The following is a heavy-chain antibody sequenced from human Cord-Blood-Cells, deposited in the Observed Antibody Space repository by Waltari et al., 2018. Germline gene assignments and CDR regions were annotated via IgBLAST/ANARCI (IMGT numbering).Heavy chain of an antibody. CDR3: ATVRVGYSRVVGATTNWFDP. Sequence: QVPLVPSGAAGKKPGASVQDSRKVSGIPLTELPIHLVPQAPGKGLEWRGGLDREDGETIYPQTFQGRVTMTEDTSTDTAYMELSSLRSEDTAVYYCATVRVGYSRVVGATTNWFDPWGHGTLVTVSS. CDR2: LDREDGET. J-gene: IGHJ5*02. V-gene: IGHV1-24*01. CDR1: GIPLTELP. D-gene: IGHD1-26*01.